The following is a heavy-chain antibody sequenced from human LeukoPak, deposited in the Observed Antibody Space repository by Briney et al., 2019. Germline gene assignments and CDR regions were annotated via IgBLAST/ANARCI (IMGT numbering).Heavy chain of an antibody. V-gene: IGHV3-21*01. J-gene: IGHJ3*02. CDR3: ARTGYESAFDI. CDR2: ISSSSSYI. D-gene: IGHD1-1*01. Sequence: GGSLRLSCAASGFTFSSYSMNWVRQAPGKGLEWVSSISSSSSYIYYAGSVKGRFTISRDNAKNSLYLQMNSLRAADTAVYYCARTGYESAFDIWGQGTMVTVSS. CDR1: GFTFSSYS.